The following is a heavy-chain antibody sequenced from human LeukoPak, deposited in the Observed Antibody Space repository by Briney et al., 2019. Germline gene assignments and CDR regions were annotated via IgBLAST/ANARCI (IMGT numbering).Heavy chain of an antibody. D-gene: IGHD1-14*01. V-gene: IGHV3-30-3*01. CDR3: ARDPRATNFFDY. Sequence: GGSLRLSCAASGFTFSSYAMHWVRQAPGKGLEWVAVISYDGSNKYYADSVKGRFTISRDNSKNTLYLQVNSLRAEDTAVYYCARDPRATNFFDYWGQGTLVTVSS. CDR1: GFTFSSYA. J-gene: IGHJ4*02. CDR2: ISYDGSNK.